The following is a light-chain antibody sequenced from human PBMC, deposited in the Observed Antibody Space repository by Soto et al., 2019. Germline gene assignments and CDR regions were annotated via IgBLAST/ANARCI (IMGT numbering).Light chain of an antibody. CDR2: SAS. J-gene: IGKJ1*01. Sequence: DIQMTQSPSSLSASVGDRVTITCRASQDIGPYLAWYQQKSGRVPELLIYSASTLQSGVPSRFSGSGSGADFSLTISGLQPEDAATYYCLQHDTYPRTFGQGTKVEIK. CDR3: LQHDTYPRT. CDR1: QDIGPY. V-gene: IGKV1-27*01.